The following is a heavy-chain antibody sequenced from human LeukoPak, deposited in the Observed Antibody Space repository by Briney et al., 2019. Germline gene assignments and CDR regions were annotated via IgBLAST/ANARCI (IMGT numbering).Heavy chain of an antibody. V-gene: IGHV3-23*01. J-gene: IGHJ4*02. CDR1: GFTFSTFA. Sequence: GGSVRLSCAASGFTFSTFAMIWVRQPPGKGLEWVSSIFPSGGEIHYADSVRGRFTISRDNSKSTLSLQMNSLRAEDSAIYYCATYRQVLLPFESWGQGTLVTVSS. CDR2: IFPSGGEI. D-gene: IGHD2-8*02. CDR3: ATYRQVLLPFES.